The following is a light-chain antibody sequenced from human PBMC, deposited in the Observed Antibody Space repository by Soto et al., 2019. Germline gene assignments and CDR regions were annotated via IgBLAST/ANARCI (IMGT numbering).Light chain of an antibody. CDR2: DAS. CDR1: ESISNY. J-gene: IGKJ4*01. V-gene: IGKV3-11*01. Sequence: EIVLTQSPATLSLSPGERATLSCRANESISNYLAWYQQKPVQAPRLLIYDASNRAAGVPARFSASGSGTDFTLTISSLEPEDFAVYYCQQRSNWPPLTFGGGTKVEIK. CDR3: QQRSNWPPLT.